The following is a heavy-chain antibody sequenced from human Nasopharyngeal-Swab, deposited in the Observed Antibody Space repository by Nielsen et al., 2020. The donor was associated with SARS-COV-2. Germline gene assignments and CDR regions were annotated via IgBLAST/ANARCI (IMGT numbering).Heavy chain of an antibody. D-gene: IGHD3-3*01. CDR2: INHSGST. Sequence: ESLKISCTVSGGSISSGGYYWSWIRQPPGKGLEWIGEINHSGSTNYNPSLKSRVTISVDTSKNQFSLKLSSVTAADTAVYYCARAPYDFWSGHFHFDYWGQGTLVTVSS. V-gene: IGHV4-39*07. CDR1: GGSISSGGYY. CDR3: ARAPYDFWSGHFHFDY. J-gene: IGHJ4*02.